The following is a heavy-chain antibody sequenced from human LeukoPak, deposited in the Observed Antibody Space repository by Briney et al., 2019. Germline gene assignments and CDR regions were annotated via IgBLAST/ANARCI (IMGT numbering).Heavy chain of an antibody. Sequence: GESLKISCKASGYSFTSYWIGRVRQMPGKGLEWMGIIYPGDSDTRYSPSFQGQVTISADKSISTAYLQWSSLKASDTAMYYCARIDYYDSSGYNYWGQGTLVTVSS. V-gene: IGHV5-51*01. CDR1: GYSFTSYW. D-gene: IGHD3-22*01. J-gene: IGHJ4*02. CDR3: ARIDYYDSSGYNY. CDR2: IYPGDSDT.